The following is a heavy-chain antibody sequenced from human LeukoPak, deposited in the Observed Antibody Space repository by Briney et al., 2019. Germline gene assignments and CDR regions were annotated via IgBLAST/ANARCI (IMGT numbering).Heavy chain of an antibody. D-gene: IGHD1-26*01. J-gene: IGHJ3*02. CDR1: GFPFSSYE. CDR2: ISSSGRTI. V-gene: IGHV3-48*03. Sequence: PGGSLRLSCAASGFPFSSYEMKWGRRAPGKGVGGVSYISSSGRTIYYADSVKGRFTISRDNAKNSLYLQMNSLRAEDTAVYYCAREGGPNALDIWGQGAMVTVSS. CDR3: AREGGPNALDI.